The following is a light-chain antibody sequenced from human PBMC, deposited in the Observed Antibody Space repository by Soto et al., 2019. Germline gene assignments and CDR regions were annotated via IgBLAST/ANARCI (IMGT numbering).Light chain of an antibody. CDR1: QGISSY. CDR3: QQFESYPLT. J-gene: IGKJ4*01. CDR2: TAS. Sequence: DIQLTQSPSFLSASVGDRVTITCRASQGISSYLAWYQQKPGKAPNLLMYTASTLQSGVPSRFSGSGSETEFTLTVSSLQPEDFATYYCQQFESYPLTFGGGTKVEI. V-gene: IGKV1-9*01.